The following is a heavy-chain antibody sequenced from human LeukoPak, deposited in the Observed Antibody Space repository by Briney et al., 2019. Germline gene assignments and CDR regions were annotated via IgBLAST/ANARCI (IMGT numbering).Heavy chain of an antibody. Sequence: SETLSLTCTVSGGSISSYYWSWIRQPPGKGLEWIGYIYYSGSTNYNPSLKSRVTISVDTSKNQFSLKLSSVTAADTAVYYCARVYYYYYYMDVWGKGTTVTDSS. V-gene: IGHV4-59*01. J-gene: IGHJ6*03. CDR2: IYYSGST. CDR3: ARVYYYYYYMDV. CDR1: GGSISSYY.